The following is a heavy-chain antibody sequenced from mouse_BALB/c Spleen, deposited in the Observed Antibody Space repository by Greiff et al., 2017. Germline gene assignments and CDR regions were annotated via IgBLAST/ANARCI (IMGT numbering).Heavy chain of an antibody. CDR2: IDPANGNT. Sequence: VQLQQPGAELVKPGASVKLSCKASGYTFTSYWMHWVKQRPGQGLEWIGRIDPANGNTKYDPKFQGKATITADTSSNTAYLQLSSLTSEDTAVYYCARPYYRYDAFAYWGQGTLVTVSA. D-gene: IGHD2-14*01. J-gene: IGHJ3*01. V-gene: IGHV14-3*02. CDR1: GYTFTSYW. CDR3: ARPYYRYDAFAY.